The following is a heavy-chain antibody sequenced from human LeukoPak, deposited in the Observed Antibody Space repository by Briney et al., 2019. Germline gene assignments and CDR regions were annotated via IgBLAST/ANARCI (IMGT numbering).Heavy chain of an antibody. CDR3: ARHRNDGNLGFDY. J-gene: IGHJ4*02. D-gene: IGHD4-23*01. Sequence: ASQTLSLTCTVSGGSISIRNYYWSWIRQPAGKGLEWIGRIYTSGSTNYNPSLKSRVTISVDTSKNQFSLKLSSVTAADAAVYYCARHRNDGNLGFDYWGQGTLVTVSS. CDR1: GGSISIRNYY. CDR2: IYTSGST. V-gene: IGHV4-61*02.